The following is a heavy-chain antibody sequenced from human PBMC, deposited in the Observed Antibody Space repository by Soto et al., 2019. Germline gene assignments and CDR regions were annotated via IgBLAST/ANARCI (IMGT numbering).Heavy chain of an antibody. CDR1: GFIFDEYA. J-gene: IGHJ6*02. D-gene: IGHD6-6*01. V-gene: IGHV3-9*01. CDR2: ISWNSGTI. Sequence: GGSLRLSCAASGFIFDEYAMHWVRQAPGKGLEWVSGISWNSGTIGYADSVKGRFSISRDNAKNSLYLQMNSLRVEDTALYYCAKAPGDIAARRHHGYNYGTDVWGQGTTVTVSS. CDR3: AKAPGDIAARRHHGYNYGTDV.